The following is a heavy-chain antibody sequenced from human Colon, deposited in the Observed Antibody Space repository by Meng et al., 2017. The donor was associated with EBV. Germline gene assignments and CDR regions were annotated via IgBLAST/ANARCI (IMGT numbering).Heavy chain of an antibody. J-gene: IGHJ4*02. D-gene: IGHD3-9*01. Sequence: QVLLPQLGAGRLKPSETLSLTCTVNGGSFSGYVWSWVRQPPGKGMEWIGEVSHPGSANYNPSLKSRVTISVDASEKQFSLRLTSVTAADSAVYYCARVPTTGYKDHWGQGTLVTVSS. V-gene: IGHV4-34*01. CDR2: VSHPGSA. CDR3: ARVPTTGYKDH. CDR1: GGSFSGYV.